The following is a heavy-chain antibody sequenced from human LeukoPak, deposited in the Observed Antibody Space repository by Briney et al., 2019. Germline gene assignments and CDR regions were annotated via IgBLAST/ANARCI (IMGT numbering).Heavy chain of an antibody. V-gene: IGHV3-48*03. J-gene: IGHJ4*02. D-gene: IGHD3-9*01. CDR3: ARYSGYDILTRYPPPGYFDY. CDR2: ISSSGSTI. Sequence: PGGSLRLSCAASGFTFSSYEMNWVRQAPGKGLEWVSYISSSGSTIYYADSVKGRFTISRDNAKNSLYLQMNSLRAEDTAVYYCARYSGYDILTRYPPPGYFDYWGQGTLVTVSS. CDR1: GFTFSSYE.